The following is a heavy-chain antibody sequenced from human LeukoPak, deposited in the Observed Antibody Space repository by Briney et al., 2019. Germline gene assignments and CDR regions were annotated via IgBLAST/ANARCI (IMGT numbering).Heavy chain of an antibody. D-gene: IGHD5-24*01. CDR2: VIRDGTFK. CDR3: VRGGDGFNFDY. Sequence: GGSLRLSCAASGFTFRSYWMHWVREAPGKGREWVSRVIRDGTFKNYADSVKGRFTISRDNAKNTLYLQMSSLRAEDTAVYFCVRGGDGFNFDYWGQGSLVTVSS. J-gene: IGHJ4*02. CDR1: GFTFRSYW. V-gene: IGHV3-74*01.